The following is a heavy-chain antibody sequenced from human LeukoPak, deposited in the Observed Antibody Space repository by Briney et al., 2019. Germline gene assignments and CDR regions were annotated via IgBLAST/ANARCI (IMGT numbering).Heavy chain of an antibody. D-gene: IGHD6-13*01. V-gene: IGHV4-61*02. J-gene: IGHJ4*02. CDR1: GGSISSGSYY. CDR2: IYTSGST. Sequence: SQTLSLTCTVSGGSISSGSYYWSWIRQPAGKGLEWIGRIYTSGSTNYNPSLKSRVTISVDTSKNQFSLKLSSVTAADTAVYYCARSRNRIAAAGPFDYWGQGTLVTVSS. CDR3: ARSRNRIAAAGPFDY.